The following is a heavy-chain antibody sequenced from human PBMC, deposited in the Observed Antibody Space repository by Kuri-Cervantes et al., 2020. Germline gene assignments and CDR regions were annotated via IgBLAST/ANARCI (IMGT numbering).Heavy chain of an antibody. CDR3: ARGNGYYGSGSYYNTGKLEFDP. D-gene: IGHD3-10*01. J-gene: IGHJ5*02. Sequence: GSLRLSCTVSGASISTNYWSWIRQSPGKGLEWIGYIHHTGSTNHIPSLKSRVTISIDTSKNQFSLKLTSVIAADTAVYYCARGNGYYGSGSYYNTGKLEFDPWGQGTLVTVSS. CDR2: IHHTGST. CDR1: GASISTNY. V-gene: IGHV4-59*13.